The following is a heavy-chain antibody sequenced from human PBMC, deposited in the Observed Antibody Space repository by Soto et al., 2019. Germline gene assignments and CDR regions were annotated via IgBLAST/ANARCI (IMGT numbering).Heavy chain of an antibody. Sequence: GGSLRLSCAASGFPFTKAWMTWVRQAPGKGLEWVGRIRSKTSSETREYTAPVKGGFTISRDDSKNMLYLEMNSLKIEDTGVYYCTTDGFTGIVGIWGQGTMVTVSS. D-gene: IGHD3-22*01. J-gene: IGHJ3*02. V-gene: IGHV3-15*01. CDR1: GFPFTKAW. CDR3: TTDGFTGIVGI. CDR2: IRSKTSSETR.